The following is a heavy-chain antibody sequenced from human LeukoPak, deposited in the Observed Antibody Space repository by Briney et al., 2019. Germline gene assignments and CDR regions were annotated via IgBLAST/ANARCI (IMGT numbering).Heavy chain of an antibody. Sequence: HPGGSLRLSCEASGFTFSTYGMHWVRQAPGKGLEWVAVISYDGSNKYYADSVRGRFTISRDNSKNTLYLQMNSLRAEDTAVYYCAKERSPSYYGSGSYPDYWGQGTLVTVSS. J-gene: IGHJ4*02. CDR1: GFTFSTYG. CDR2: ISYDGSNK. CDR3: AKERSPSYYGSGSYPDY. V-gene: IGHV3-30*18. D-gene: IGHD3-10*01.